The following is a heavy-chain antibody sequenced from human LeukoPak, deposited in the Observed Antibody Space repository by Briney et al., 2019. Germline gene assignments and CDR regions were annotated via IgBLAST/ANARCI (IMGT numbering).Heavy chain of an antibody. CDR1: GDSVSRSDSY. J-gene: IGHJ1*01. CDR2: TYYSGRT. Sequence: SETLSLTCSVSGDSVSRSDSYWDWIRQPPGKGLEWIGTTYYSGRTYYSPSLKSRVTMSVDPSNNQFSLTLRPVTAADTAVYYCARRRYYDGSGYLEWGQGTLLSVSS. V-gene: IGHV4-39*01. CDR3: ARRRYYDGSGYLE. D-gene: IGHD3-22*01.